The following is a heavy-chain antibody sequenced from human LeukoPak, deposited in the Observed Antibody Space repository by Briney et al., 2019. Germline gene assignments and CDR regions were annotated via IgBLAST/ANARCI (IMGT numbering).Heavy chain of an antibody. CDR3: ARLVGCDHFDY. J-gene: IGHJ4*02. CDR2: IYYSGST. Sequence: SETLSLTCTVSGGSISSSSYYWGWIRQPPGKGLEWIGSIYYSGSTYYNPSLKSRVTISVDTSKNQFSLKLSSVTAADTAVYYCARLVGCDHFDYWGQGTLVTVSS. D-gene: IGHD5-12*01. V-gene: IGHV4-39*01. CDR1: GGSISSSSYY.